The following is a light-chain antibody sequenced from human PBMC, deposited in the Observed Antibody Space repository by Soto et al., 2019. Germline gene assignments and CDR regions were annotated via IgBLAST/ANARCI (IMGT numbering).Light chain of an antibody. V-gene: IGLV1-40*01. J-gene: IGLJ2*01. CDR2: GNS. Sequence: QLVLTQPHSVSGAPGQRVTISCTGSSSNIGAGYDVHWYQQLPGTAPKLLIYGNSNRPSGVPDRFSGSKSGTSASLAITGLQAEDEADSYCQSYDSSLSGPVVFGGGTKLTVL. CDR1: SSNIGAGYD. CDR3: QSYDSSLSGPVV.